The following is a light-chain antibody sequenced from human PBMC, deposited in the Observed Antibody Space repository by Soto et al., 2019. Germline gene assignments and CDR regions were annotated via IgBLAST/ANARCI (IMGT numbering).Light chain of an antibody. CDR3: SSYTSTYTWM. CDR2: GVS. V-gene: IGLV2-14*03. Sequence: QSALTQPASVSGSPGQSITISCTGTSNDVGGYNYVSWYQQHPGKAPKHLIYGVSDRPSGVSSRFSDFKSGNAASLTISGLQGEDEADYYCSSYTSTYTWMFGGGTKVTVL. CDR1: SNDVGGYNY. J-gene: IGLJ3*02.